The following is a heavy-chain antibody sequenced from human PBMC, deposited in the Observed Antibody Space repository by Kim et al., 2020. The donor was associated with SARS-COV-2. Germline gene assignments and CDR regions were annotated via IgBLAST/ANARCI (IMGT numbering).Heavy chain of an antibody. J-gene: IGHJ6*02. CDR3: ARDFPYISSWPDYYYGMDV. Sequence: GRFTISRDNAKNSLYLQMNSLRAEDTAVYYCARDFPYISSWPDYYYGMDVWGQGTTVTVSS. V-gene: IGHV3-48*03. D-gene: IGHD6-13*01.